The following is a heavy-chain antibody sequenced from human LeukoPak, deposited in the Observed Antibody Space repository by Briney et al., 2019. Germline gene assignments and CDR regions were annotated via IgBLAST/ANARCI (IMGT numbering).Heavy chain of an antibody. V-gene: IGHV1-69*13. CDR3: ARDLTYSSSPPNYYYYGMDV. D-gene: IGHD6-6*01. Sequence: SVKVSCKASGGTFSSYAISWVRQAPGQGLEWMGGIIPISGTANYAQKFQGRVTITADESTSTAYMELSSLRSEDTAVYYCARDLTYSSSPPNYYYYGMDVWGQGTTVTVSS. J-gene: IGHJ6*02. CDR2: IIPISGTA. CDR1: GGTFSSYA.